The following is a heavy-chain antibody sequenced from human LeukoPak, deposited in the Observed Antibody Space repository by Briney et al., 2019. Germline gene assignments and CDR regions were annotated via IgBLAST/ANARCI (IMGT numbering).Heavy chain of an antibody. CDR3: ARRQGCSSTSCPPDY. CDR2: IYPGDSDT. D-gene: IGHD2-2*01. V-gene: IGHV5-51*01. Sequence: HGESLKISCRGSGYSFTTYWIGWVRQMPGKGLEWMGIIYPGDSDTRYSTSFQGQVTMSADKSINTAYLQWSSLKASDTAMYYCARRQGCSSTSCPPDYWGQGTLVTVSS. CDR1: GYSFTTYW. J-gene: IGHJ4*02.